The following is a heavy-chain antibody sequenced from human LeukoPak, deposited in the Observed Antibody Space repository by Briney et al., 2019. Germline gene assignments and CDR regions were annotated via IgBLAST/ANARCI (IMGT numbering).Heavy chain of an antibody. D-gene: IGHD2-15*01. Sequence: GGSLRLSCAASGFTVSSNYMSWVRQAPGKGLEWGSVIYSGGSTYYADSVKGRFTISRDNSKNTLYLQMNSLRAEDTAVYYCAKGYCSGGSCCHGPFDIWGQGTMVTVSS. V-gene: IGHV3-53*01. J-gene: IGHJ3*02. CDR1: GFTVSSNY. CDR2: IYSGGST. CDR3: AKGYCSGGSCCHGPFDI.